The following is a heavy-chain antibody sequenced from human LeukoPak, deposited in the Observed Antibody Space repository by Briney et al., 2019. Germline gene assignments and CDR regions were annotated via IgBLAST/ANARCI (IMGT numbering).Heavy chain of an antibody. CDR1: GFTFNNYG. J-gene: IGHJ4*02. V-gene: IGHV3-23*01. D-gene: IGHD6-19*01. CDR2: ISGSGVNT. Sequence: GGSLKLSCVASGFTFNNYGLNWVRLTPGKGLEWVSGISGSGVNTWYTESLKGRFTVSRDNSKNTVFLQMNSLTDEDAALYFCARSWYNSGSLLRFFDSWGQGTLVTVSS. CDR3: ARSWYNSGSLLRFFDS.